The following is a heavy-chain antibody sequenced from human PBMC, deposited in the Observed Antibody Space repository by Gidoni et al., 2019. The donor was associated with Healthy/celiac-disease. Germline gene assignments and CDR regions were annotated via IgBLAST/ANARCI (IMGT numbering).Heavy chain of an antibody. V-gene: IGHV3-21*01. Sequence: EVQLVESGGGLVKPGGSLSLSCAASGFTFRSYSMNWVRQAPGKGLEWVSSISSSSSYIYYADSVKGRFTISRDNAKNSLYLQMNSLRAEDTAVYYCARVYYYDSSGYLDYWGQGTLVTVSS. CDR3: ARVYYYDSSGYLDY. CDR2: ISSSSSYI. J-gene: IGHJ4*02. CDR1: GFTFRSYS. D-gene: IGHD3-22*01.